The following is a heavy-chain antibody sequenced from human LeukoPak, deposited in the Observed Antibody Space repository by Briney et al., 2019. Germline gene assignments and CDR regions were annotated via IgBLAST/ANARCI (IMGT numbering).Heavy chain of an antibody. D-gene: IGHD2-2*01. J-gene: IGHJ4*02. CDR2: INPNSGGT. CDR1: GYTFTGYY. Sequence: ASVKVSCKASGYTFTGYYMHWVRQAPGQGLEWMGWINPNSGGTNYAQKFQGWVTMTRDTSISTAYMELSRLRSDDTAVYYCALGGGSYCSSTSCYVHWGQGTLVTVSS. V-gene: IGHV1-2*04. CDR3: ALGGGSYCSSTSCYVH.